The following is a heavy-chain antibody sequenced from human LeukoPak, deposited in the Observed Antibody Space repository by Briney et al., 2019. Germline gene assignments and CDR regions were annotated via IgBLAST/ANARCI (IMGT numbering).Heavy chain of an antibody. Sequence: SETLSLTCTVSDGSISSSSYYWGWIRQPPGKGLEWIGSIYYSGSTYYNPSLKSRVTISVDTSKNQFSLKLSSVTAADTAVYYCAREVQQIAADIYYFDYWGQGTLVTVSS. V-gene: IGHV4-39*07. D-gene: IGHD6-13*01. J-gene: IGHJ4*02. CDR1: DGSISSSSYY. CDR3: AREVQQIAADIYYFDY. CDR2: IYYSGST.